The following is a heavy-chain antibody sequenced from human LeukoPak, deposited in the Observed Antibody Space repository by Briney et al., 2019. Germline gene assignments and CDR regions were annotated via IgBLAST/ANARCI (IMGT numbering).Heavy chain of an antibody. Sequence: GESLKISCKGSGYSFTSYWIGWVRQMPGKGLEWMGIIYPGDSDTRYSPSFQGQVTISADKSISTAYLQWSSLKASDTAMYYCARHSYCSGGSCRPDYWGQGTLVTVSS. CDR1: GYSFTSYW. CDR3: ARHSYCSGGSCRPDY. J-gene: IGHJ4*02. CDR2: IYPGDSDT. D-gene: IGHD2-15*01. V-gene: IGHV5-51*01.